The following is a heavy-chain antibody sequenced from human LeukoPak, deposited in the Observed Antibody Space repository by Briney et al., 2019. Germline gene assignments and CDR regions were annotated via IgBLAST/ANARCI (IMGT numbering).Heavy chain of an antibody. CDR2: ISSSGSTI. CDR3: ARSTVLLWFGELSAFDI. J-gene: IGHJ3*02. CDR1: GFTFSDYY. D-gene: IGHD3-10*01. V-gene: IGHV3-11*01. Sequence: GSLRLSCAASGFTFSDYYMSWIRQAPGKGLEWVSYISSSGSTIYYADSVKGRFTISRDNAKNSLYLQMNSLRAEDTAVYYCARSTVLLWFGELSAFDIWGQGTMVTVSS.